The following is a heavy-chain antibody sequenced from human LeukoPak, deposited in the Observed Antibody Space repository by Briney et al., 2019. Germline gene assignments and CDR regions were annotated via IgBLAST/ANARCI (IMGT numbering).Heavy chain of an antibody. Sequence: GESLKTSCKGSGDSFTSYWIGWVRQMPGKGLEWMGIIYPGDSDTRYSPSFQGQVTISADKSISTAYLQWSRLKASDTAMYYCARAGESSGWYYWGQGTLVTVSS. V-gene: IGHV5-51*01. D-gene: IGHD6-19*01. CDR3: ARAGESSGWYY. J-gene: IGHJ4*02. CDR1: GDSFTSYW. CDR2: IYPGDSDT.